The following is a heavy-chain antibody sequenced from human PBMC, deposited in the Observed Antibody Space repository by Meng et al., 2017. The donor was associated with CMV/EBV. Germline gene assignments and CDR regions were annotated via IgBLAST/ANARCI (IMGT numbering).Heavy chain of an antibody. CDR3: ARVGVGYDSAFDP. CDR1: GYSIRSGYY. V-gene: IGHV4-38-2*01. CDR2: IYHSGST. Sequence: SETLSLTCAVSGYSIRSGYYWGWIRQPPGKGLEWIGSIYHSGSTYYNPSLKSRVTISVDTSKNQFSLKLSSVTAADTAVYYCARVGVGYDSAFDPWGQGTLVTVSS. D-gene: IGHD3-16*01. J-gene: IGHJ5*02.